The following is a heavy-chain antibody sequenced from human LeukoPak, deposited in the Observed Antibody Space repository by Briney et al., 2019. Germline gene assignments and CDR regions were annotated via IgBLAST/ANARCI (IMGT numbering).Heavy chain of an antibody. CDR1: GYTFTGYY. V-gene: IGHV1-46*01. D-gene: IGHD2-15*01. Sequence: ASVKVSCKASGYTFTGYYMHWVRQAPGQGLEWMGIINPSGGSTSYAQKFQGRVTMTRDTSTSTVYMELSSLRSEDTAVYYCARDRPTRYCSGGSCYYYYYGMDVWGQGTTVTVSS. CDR3: ARDRPTRYCSGGSCYYYYYGMDV. CDR2: INPSGGST. J-gene: IGHJ6*02.